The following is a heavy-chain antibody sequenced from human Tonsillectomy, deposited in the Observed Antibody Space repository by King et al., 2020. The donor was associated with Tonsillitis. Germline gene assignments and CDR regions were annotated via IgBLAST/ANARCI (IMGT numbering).Heavy chain of an antibody. CDR3: ARAFSVTRLD. J-gene: IGHJ4*02. CDR2: INHGGST. Sequence: GQLQQWGAGLLKPSETLVLTCAVYGGSFSGFYWSWSRQPPGKGREWIGEINHGGSTNYNPSLKGRVTISVDTSKSQFSLKLNSVTAADTAVYYCARAFSVTRLDWGRGTLVTVSS. D-gene: IGHD4-17*01. CDR1: GGSFSGFY. V-gene: IGHV4-34*01.